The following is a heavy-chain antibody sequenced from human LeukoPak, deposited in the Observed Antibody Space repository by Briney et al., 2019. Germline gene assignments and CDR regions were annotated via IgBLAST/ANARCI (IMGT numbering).Heavy chain of an antibody. D-gene: IGHD1-14*01. CDR1: GFSFYDYS. CDR3: ARVSPPGEPPDY. CDR2: ISIPSTST. J-gene: IGHJ4*02. Sequence: GGSLRVLCVGSGFSFYDYSMIWVRQAPGKGLEWISYISIPSTSTYYADSVEGRFTISRDNDRNSLFLQMNRLRAEDTAVYYCARVSPPGEPPDYWGQGTLVTVSS. V-gene: IGHV3-48*01.